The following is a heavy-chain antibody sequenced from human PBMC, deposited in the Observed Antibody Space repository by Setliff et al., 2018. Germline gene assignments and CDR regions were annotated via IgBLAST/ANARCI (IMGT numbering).Heavy chain of an antibody. CDR3: ARSAVAVPGQFYFDN. CDR2: ISSSSGLI. V-gene: IGHV3-48*01. Sequence: GGSLRLSCAASGFTFSTYAMNWLRQAPGKGLEWVSYISSSSGLIYYADSVKGRFTISRDEAKNSLYLQMNSLRTEDTAVDYCARSAVAVPGQFYFDNWGQGTQVTVS. D-gene: IGHD6-19*01. J-gene: IGHJ4*02. CDR1: GFTFSTYA.